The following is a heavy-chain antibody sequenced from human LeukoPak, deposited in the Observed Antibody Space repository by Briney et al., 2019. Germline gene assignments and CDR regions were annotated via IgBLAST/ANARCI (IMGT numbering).Heavy chain of an antibody. D-gene: IGHD3-10*01. CDR2: ICASGGCT. Sequence: GGSLRLSCAASGFTFTTYAMSWVRQAPGKGLEWVSGICASGGCTYYADSVRGRFTISRDNSKNTLYLQMNSLRAEDTAVYYCAKDSGIGESIPFDYWGQGTLVTVSS. CDR1: GFTFTTYA. CDR3: AKDSGIGESIPFDY. J-gene: IGHJ4*02. V-gene: IGHV3-23*01.